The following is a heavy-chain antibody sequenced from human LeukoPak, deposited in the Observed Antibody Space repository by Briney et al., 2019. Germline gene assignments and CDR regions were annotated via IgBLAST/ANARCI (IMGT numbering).Heavy chain of an antibody. CDR3: AKDGSPGYSSGWTWGDAFDI. Sequence: GGSLRLSCAASGFTFSSYGMHWVRQAPGKGLEWVAVISYDGSNKYYAGSVKGRFTISRENSKNTLYLQMNSLRAEDTAVYYCAKDGSPGYSSGWTWGDAFDIWGQGTMVTVSS. V-gene: IGHV3-30*18. CDR2: ISYDGSNK. J-gene: IGHJ3*02. D-gene: IGHD6-19*01. CDR1: GFTFSSYG.